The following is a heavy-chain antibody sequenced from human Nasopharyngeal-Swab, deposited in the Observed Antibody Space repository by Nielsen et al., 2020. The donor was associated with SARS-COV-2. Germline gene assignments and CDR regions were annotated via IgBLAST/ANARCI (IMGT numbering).Heavy chain of an antibody. J-gene: IGHJ6*02. V-gene: IGHV3-21*06. D-gene: IGHD6-13*01. CDR2: ISGSNNYT. Sequence: VREAPGKGLAWVASISGSNNYTYYADPVKGRFTISRDNAKNSLFLQVNSLSAEGTAVYYCAREGGRFSSTWYYYSYGMDVWGQGTTVTVSS. CDR3: AREGGRFSSTWYYYSYGMDV.